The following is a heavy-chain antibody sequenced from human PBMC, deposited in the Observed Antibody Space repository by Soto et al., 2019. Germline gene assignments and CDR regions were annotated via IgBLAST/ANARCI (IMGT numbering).Heavy chain of an antibody. CDR1: GFTVCGDY. CDR3: TEVSPQWLVHDY. Sequence: EVQLVETGGGLIQPGGPLRLSWAASGFTVCGDYVSWVPQAPGKGLECVSGIHFGGNTYYADSVKGRFTVSRDNSKNTLYLQMNGLRVEDTAIYFCTEVSPQWLVHDYWGQGTLVTVSS. V-gene: IGHV3-53*02. J-gene: IGHJ4*02. CDR2: IHFGGNT. D-gene: IGHD6-19*01.